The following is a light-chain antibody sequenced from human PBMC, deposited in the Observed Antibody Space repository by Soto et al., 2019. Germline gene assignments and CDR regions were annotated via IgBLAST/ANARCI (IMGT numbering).Light chain of an antibody. V-gene: IGLV2-11*01. J-gene: IGLJ1*01. CDR1: SSDVGAYDY. Sequence: QPVLTQSPSVSGSPGQSVPISCTGTSSDVGAYDYVSWFQQLPGKAPKLVIYDVNKRPSGIPDHFSGSKSGNTASLTIAGLQPEDEADYYCCSYAASGYIFGSGTKLTVL. CDR3: CSYAASGYI. CDR2: DVN.